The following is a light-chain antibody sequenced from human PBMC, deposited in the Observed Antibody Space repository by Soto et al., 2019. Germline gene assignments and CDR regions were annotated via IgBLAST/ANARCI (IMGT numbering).Light chain of an antibody. V-gene: IGKV1-5*03. CDR2: ETS. CDR1: QSFSTW. CDR3: QKYNSNPLT. J-gene: IGKJ4*01. Sequence: DIQMTQSPSTLSASVGDRVTITCRASQSFSTWLAWYQQKPGKAPNLLIYETSILESGVPSRFSCSGSGTEFTLTISSLQPDDFATYYCQKYNSNPLTFGGGTKVEIK.